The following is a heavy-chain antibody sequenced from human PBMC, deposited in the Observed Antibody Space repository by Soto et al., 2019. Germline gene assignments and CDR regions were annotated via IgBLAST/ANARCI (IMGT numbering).Heavy chain of an antibody. V-gene: IGHV3-73*01. D-gene: IGHD3-3*01. CDR1: GFTFSGSA. CDR3: TSLLGYDFWSGSPPDY. J-gene: IGHJ4*02. Sequence: GGSLRLSCAASGFTFSGSAMHWVRQASGKGLEWVVRIRSKANSYATAYAASVKGRFTISRDDSKNTAYLQMNSLKTEDTAVYYCTSLLGYDFWSGSPPDYWGQGTLVTVSS. CDR2: IRSKANSYAT.